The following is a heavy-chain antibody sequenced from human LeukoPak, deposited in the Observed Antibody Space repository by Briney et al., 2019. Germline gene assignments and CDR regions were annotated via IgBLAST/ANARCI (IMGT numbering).Heavy chain of an antibody. CDR3: ARVTYRYDYVWGDDP. V-gene: IGHV1-69*04. J-gene: IGHJ5*02. CDR1: GGTFSSYA. CDR2: IIPILGIA. D-gene: IGHD3-16*01. Sequence: ASVKVSCKASGGTFSSYAISWVRQAPGQGLEWMGRIIPILGIANYAQKFQGRVTITADESTSTAYMELSSLRSEDTAVYYCARVTYRYDYVWGDDPWGQGTLVTVSS.